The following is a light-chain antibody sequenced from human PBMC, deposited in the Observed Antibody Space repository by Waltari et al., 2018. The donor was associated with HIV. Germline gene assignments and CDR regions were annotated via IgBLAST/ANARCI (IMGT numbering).Light chain of an antibody. Sequence: DVVVTQSPDSLAVSVGARATVTCTSSRTVLYNRNYLAWYQQKPGQAPKVLIYWASTRAFGVPDRFRGSGSGTDFSLTISRVQADDVAIYYCQQYYTLRSTFGGGTKIEI. CDR1: RTVLYNRNY. CDR3: QQYYTLRST. V-gene: IGKV4-1*01. CDR2: WAS. J-gene: IGKJ4*01.